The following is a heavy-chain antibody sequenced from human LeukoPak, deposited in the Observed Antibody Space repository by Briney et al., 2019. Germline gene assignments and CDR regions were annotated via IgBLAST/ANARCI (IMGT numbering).Heavy chain of an antibody. CDR3: ARDLYYDFWSGYSSWFDP. J-gene: IGHJ5*02. Sequence: ASVKVSCKASGYTFTSYGISWVRQAPGQGLEWMGWISAYNGNTNYAQKLQGRVTMATDTSTSTAYMELRSLRSDDTAVYYCARDLYYDFWSGYSSWFDPWGQGTLVTVSS. CDR2: ISAYNGNT. CDR1: GYTFTSYG. V-gene: IGHV1-18*01. D-gene: IGHD3-3*01.